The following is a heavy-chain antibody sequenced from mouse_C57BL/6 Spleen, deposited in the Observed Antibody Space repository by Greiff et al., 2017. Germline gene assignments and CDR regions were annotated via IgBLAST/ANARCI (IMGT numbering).Heavy chain of an antibody. CDR3: SRGIYYGYDGAMDY. CDR2: IYPGDGDT. Sequence: VQLQQSGPELVKPGASVKISCKASGYAFSSSWMNWVKQRPGKGLEWIGRIYPGDGDTNYNGKFKGKATMTADKSSSTAYMQLSSLTSEDSAVYFGSRGIYYGYDGAMDYWGQGTSVTVSS. CDR1: GYAFSSSW. D-gene: IGHD2-2*01. J-gene: IGHJ4*01. V-gene: IGHV1-82*01.